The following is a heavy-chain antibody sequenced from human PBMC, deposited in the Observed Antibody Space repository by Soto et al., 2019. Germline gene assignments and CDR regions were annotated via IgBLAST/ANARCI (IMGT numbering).Heavy chain of an antibody. CDR1: GFTFSSYA. CDR3: ASLVGATTLYGFDY. D-gene: IGHD1-26*01. Sequence: QVQLVESRGGVVQPGRSLRLSCAASGFTFSSYAMHWVRHAPGKGLEWVAVISYDGSNKYYADSVKGRFTISRDNSKNTLYLQMNSLRAEDTAVYYCASLVGATTLYGFDYWGQGTLVTVSS. V-gene: IGHV3-30-3*01. CDR2: ISYDGSNK. J-gene: IGHJ4*02.